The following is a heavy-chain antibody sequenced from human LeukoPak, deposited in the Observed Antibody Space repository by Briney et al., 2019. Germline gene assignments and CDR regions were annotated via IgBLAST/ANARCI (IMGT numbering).Heavy chain of an antibody. CDR2: ISAYNGNT. V-gene: IGHV1-18*01. D-gene: IGHD6-13*01. CDR3: ARDRIAAAGLDAFDI. CDR1: GYTFTSYG. J-gene: IGHJ3*02. Sequence: ASVKVSCKASGYTFTSYGISWVRQAPGQGLEWMGWISAYNGNTNYAQKPQGRVTMTTDTSTSTAYMELRSLRSDDTAVYYCARDRIAAAGLDAFDIWGQGTMVTVSS.